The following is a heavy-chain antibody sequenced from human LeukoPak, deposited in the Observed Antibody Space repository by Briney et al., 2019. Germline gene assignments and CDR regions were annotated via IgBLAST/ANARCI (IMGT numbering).Heavy chain of an antibody. D-gene: IGHD3-16*02. Sequence: QPGGSLRLSCAASGFTFSSYAMHWVRQAPGKGLEYVSAISSNGGSTYYANSVKGRFTISRDNSKNTLYLQMGSLRAEDMAVYYCARGSLVMITFGGVIVIPGAFDIRGQGTMVTVSS. CDR3: ARGSLVMITFGGVIVIPGAFDI. CDR1: GFTFSSYA. J-gene: IGHJ3*02. CDR2: ISSNGGST. V-gene: IGHV3-64*01.